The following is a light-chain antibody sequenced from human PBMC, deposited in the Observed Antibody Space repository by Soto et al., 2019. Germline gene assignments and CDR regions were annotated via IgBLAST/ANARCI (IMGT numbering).Light chain of an antibody. CDR2: GAS. CDR3: QHYNNWPPIT. J-gene: IGKJ4*01. V-gene: IGKV3-15*01. Sequence: EIVMTQSPATLSVSPGERATLSCRASQSVSSNLAWYQQKPGQAPRLLIYGASTRATGIPVRFSGSGSGTEFTLTISSLQSEDFAVYYCQHYNNWPPITFGGGTKVEIK. CDR1: QSVSSN.